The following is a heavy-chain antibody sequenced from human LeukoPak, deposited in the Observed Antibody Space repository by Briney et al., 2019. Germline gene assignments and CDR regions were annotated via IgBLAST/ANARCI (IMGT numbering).Heavy chain of an antibody. CDR1: GGSISSSSYY. D-gene: IGHD6-13*01. Sequence: SETLSLTCIVSGGSISSSSYYWGWIRQPPGKGLEWIGSIYYSGSTYYNPSLKSRVTISVDTSKNQFSLKLSSVTAADTAVYYCARLSSSWYRDGWYFDLWGRGTLVTVSS. J-gene: IGHJ2*01. CDR3: ARLSSSWYRDGWYFDL. V-gene: IGHV4-39*01. CDR2: IYYSGST.